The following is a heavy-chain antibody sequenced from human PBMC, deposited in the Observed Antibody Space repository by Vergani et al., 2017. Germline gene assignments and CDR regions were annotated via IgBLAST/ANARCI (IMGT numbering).Heavy chain of an antibody. Sequence: DVHLAESGGGFFQPGGSLRLSCSASGFSFNSYWMHWVRQVPGKGLLWVSRIKSDGSITAYADSVKGRFTISRDNAQNTLYLQMNSLRAEDTAVYYCAKDPPVYEGFGELARDLEAILFDYWGQGTLVTVSS. CDR3: AKDPPVYEGFGELARDLEAILFDY. D-gene: IGHD3-10*01. J-gene: IGHJ4*02. V-gene: IGHV3-74*03. CDR1: GFSFNSYW. CDR2: IKSDGSIT.